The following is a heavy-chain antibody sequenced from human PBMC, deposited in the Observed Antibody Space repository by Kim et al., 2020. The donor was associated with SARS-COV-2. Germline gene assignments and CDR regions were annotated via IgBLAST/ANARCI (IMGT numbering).Heavy chain of an antibody. V-gene: IGHV3-33*01. Sequence: GGSLRLSCAASGFTFSSYGMHWVRQAPGKGLEWVAVIWYDGSNKYYADSVKGRFTISRDNSKNTLYLQMNSLRAEDTAVYYCAREAPYDSSGYYTDDAFDIWGQGTMVTVSS. CDR3: AREAPYDSSGYYTDDAFDI. D-gene: IGHD3-22*01. CDR1: GFTFSSYG. CDR2: IWYDGSNK. J-gene: IGHJ3*02.